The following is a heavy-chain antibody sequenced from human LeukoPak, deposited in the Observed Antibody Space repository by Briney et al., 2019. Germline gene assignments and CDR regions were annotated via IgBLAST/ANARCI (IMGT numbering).Heavy chain of an antibody. J-gene: IGHJ3*01. V-gene: IGHV3-7*01. D-gene: IGHD3-16*01. CDR2: MKGDGSEI. CDR3: ARPAYTAAYDL. CDR1: GFTFSSYW. Sequence: PGGSLRLSCVASGFTFSSYWMHWVRKAPGKGLEWVANMKGDGSEIHYVDSVTGRFTISRDNARNSLFLQKNGLRPEDTAVYYCARPAYTAAYDLWGQGTMVTVSS.